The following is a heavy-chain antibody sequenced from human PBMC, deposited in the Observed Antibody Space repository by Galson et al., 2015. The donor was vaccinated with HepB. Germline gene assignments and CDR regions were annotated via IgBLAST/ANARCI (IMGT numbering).Heavy chain of an antibody. CDR1: GFTFSAYA. J-gene: IGHJ4*02. CDR3: AKRGVDYSPSRTVNFDS. CDR2: LMGSDGVT. Sequence: SLRLSCAASGFTFSAYAMSWVRQAPGQGLEWVSSLMGSDGVTFYADSVKGRFTISRDNSKNIVFLQMDGLRADDTAVYYCAKRGVDYSPSRTVNFDSGGQGTLVTVSS. V-gene: IGHV3-23*01. D-gene: IGHD3-10*01.